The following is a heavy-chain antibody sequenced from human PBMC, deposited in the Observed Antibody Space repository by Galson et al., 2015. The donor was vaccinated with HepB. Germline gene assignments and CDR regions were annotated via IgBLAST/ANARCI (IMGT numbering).Heavy chain of an antibody. V-gene: IGHV3-33*01. CDR2: IWYDGSNK. J-gene: IGHJ4*02. CDR1: GFTFSSSG. D-gene: IGHD3-22*01. Sequence: SLRLSCAASGFTFSSSGMHWVRQAPGKGLEWVAVIWYDGSNKYYADSVKGRFTISRDNSKNTLYLRMNSLRAEDTAVYYCAREAHYYDSSGYDYWGQGTLVTVSS. CDR3: AREAHYYDSSGYDY.